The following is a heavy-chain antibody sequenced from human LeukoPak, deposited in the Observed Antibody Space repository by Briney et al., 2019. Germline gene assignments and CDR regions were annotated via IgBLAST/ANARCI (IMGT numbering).Heavy chain of an antibody. CDR1: GFTFTNAW. V-gene: IGHV3-30*18. J-gene: IGHJ4*02. Sequence: PGGSLRLSCGASGFTFTNAWMSWVRQAPGKGLEWVAVISYDGSNKYYADSVKGRFTISRDNSKNTLYLQMNSLRAEDTAVYYCAKTPHWFFDYWGQGTLVTVSS. CDR2: ISYDGSNK. CDR3: AKTPHWFFDY. D-gene: IGHD3-9*01.